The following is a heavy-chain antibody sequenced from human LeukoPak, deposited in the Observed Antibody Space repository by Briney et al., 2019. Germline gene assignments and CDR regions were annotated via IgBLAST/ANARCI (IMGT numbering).Heavy chain of an antibody. CDR1: GFTFSSYW. V-gene: IGHV3-7*01. Sequence: VQPGGSLRLSCAASGFTFSSYWMSWVRQPPGKGLEWVANIKQDGSEKYYVDSVKGRFTISRDNAKNSLYLQMNSLRAEDTAVYYCARDRGIQLWSKPFDYWGQGTLVTVSS. CDR3: ARDRGIQLWSKPFDY. CDR2: IKQDGSEK. J-gene: IGHJ4*02. D-gene: IGHD5-18*01.